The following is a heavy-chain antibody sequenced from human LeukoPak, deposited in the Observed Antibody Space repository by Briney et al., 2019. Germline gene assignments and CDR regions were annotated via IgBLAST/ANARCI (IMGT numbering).Heavy chain of an antibody. D-gene: IGHD6-13*01. Sequence: SETLSLTCAVYGGSFSGYYWSWIRQPPGKGLEWIGEINHSGSTNYNPSLKSRVTISVDTSKNQFSLKLSSVTAADTAVCYCARVGEPQDLYSSSWFDYWGQGTLVTVSS. CDR1: GGSFSGYY. J-gene: IGHJ4*02. CDR2: INHSGST. V-gene: IGHV4-34*01. CDR3: ARVGEPQDLYSSSWFDY.